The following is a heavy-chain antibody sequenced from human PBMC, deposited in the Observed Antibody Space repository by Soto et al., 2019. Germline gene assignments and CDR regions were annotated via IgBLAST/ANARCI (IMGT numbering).Heavy chain of an antibody. CDR1: GGSFRGYY. CDR3: ARGEITLLGGMDV. CDR2: INHSGSS. V-gene: IGHV4-34*01. Sequence: PSETLSLTCTVSGGSFRGYYWGWVRQPPGKGLEWIGEINHSGSSNYHPSLKSRVTISVATSKNQFSLTVNSVTPADTAVYYCARGEITLLGGMDVWAKGPRSPSP. J-gene: IGHJ6*02. D-gene: IGHD3-10*01.